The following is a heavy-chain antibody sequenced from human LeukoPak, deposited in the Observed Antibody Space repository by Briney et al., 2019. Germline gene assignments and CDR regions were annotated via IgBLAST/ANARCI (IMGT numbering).Heavy chain of an antibody. Sequence: GGTLTLSCAASGLTFSGYYMTWIRQAPGKGLEWVSAISGTGTTIYPADPERGRLTVSRDNAKNLLLLHMNSLSAEDAAVYSGSVRITMIVVGPYFDYWGQGTLVTVSS. CDR1: GLTFSGYY. V-gene: IGHV3-11*04. D-gene: IGHD3-22*01. CDR2: ISGTGTTI. CDR3: SVRITMIVVGPYFDY. J-gene: IGHJ4*02.